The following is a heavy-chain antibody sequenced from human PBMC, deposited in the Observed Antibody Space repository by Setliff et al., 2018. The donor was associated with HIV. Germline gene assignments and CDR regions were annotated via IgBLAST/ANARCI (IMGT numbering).Heavy chain of an antibody. D-gene: IGHD2-21*02. Sequence: PSETLSLTCTVSGDSISSVSYSWGWIRQPPGKGLEWIGYMYSGGNTYYKPSLKSRVTMSVDSSNNQFSLTLSSVTAADTAVYYCARGVLITKRVTQTGGYYYYTDVWGKGTTVTVSS. CDR1: GDSISSVSYS. CDR3: ARGVLITKRVTQTGGYYYYTDV. V-gene: IGHV4-39*01. CDR2: MYSGGNT. J-gene: IGHJ6*03.